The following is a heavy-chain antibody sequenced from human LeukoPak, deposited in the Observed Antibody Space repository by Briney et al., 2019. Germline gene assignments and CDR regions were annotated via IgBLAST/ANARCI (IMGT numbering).Heavy chain of an antibody. CDR1: GYTFTDYG. J-gene: IGHJ4*02. V-gene: IGHV1-18*01. D-gene: IGHD3-22*01. CDR2: ISAHNGDT. CDR3: ARDWDAYSLDSGGSNAFDY. Sequence: ASVKVSCKASGYTFTDYGINWVRQAPGQGLEWMGWISAHNGDTNYAQNLQGRLTMTTDASTSTVSIQLRSLTSDDTAVYYCARDWDAYSLDSGGSNAFDYWGQGTLVSVSS.